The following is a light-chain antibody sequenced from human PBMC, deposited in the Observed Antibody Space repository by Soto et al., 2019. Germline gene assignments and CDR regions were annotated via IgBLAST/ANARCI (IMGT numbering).Light chain of an antibody. Sequence: DLQMTQSPSTLSASVGDRDTITCRASQTIDSWLAWYQQRPGKPPNLLIYKASTLASGVPSRFSGSGSGTEFTLTINSLQPDDFATYYCQQYHIYSGTFGQGTKVDIK. CDR2: KAS. CDR3: QQYHIYSGT. J-gene: IGKJ1*01. CDR1: QTIDSW. V-gene: IGKV1-5*03.